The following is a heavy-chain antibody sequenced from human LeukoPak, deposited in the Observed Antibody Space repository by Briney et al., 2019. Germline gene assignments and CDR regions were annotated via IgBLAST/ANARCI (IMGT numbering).Heavy chain of an antibody. V-gene: IGHV1-69*04. Sequence: SVKVSCKASGGTFSSYTISWVRQAPGQGLEWMGRIIPILGIANYAQKFQGRVTITADKSTSTAYMELSSLRSEDTAVYYCARDGAVYCSGASCWDYWGQGTLVPVPS. CDR1: GGTFSSYT. J-gene: IGHJ4*02. CDR3: ARDGAVYCSGASCWDY. D-gene: IGHD2-15*01. CDR2: IIPILGIA.